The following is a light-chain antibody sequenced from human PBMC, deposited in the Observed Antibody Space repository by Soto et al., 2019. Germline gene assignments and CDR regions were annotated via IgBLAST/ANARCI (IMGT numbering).Light chain of an antibody. V-gene: IGLV2-14*01. Sequence: ALTQPASVSGSPGQSITISCTGTSSDVGGYNYVSWYQQHPGKAPKLMIYDVNTRPSGVSNRFSGSKSGNTASLTISGLQAEDEADYYCSSYTSSISFGGGTKLTVL. J-gene: IGLJ2*01. CDR2: DVN. CDR1: SSDVGGYNY. CDR3: SSYTSSIS.